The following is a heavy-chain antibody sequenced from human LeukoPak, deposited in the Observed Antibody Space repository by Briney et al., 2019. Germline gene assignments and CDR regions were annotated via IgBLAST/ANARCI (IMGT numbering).Heavy chain of an antibody. CDR2: INPNNGNT. J-gene: IGHJ3*02. D-gene: IGHD3-22*01. Sequence: ASVKVSCKASGYTFTRYGISWVRQAPGQGLEWMGWINPNNGNTNYVQKLQGRVTMTTDTSTSTAYMELRSLRSDDAAVYYCARVGYDSSGRHRYAFDIWGQGTMVTVSS. V-gene: IGHV1-18*01. CDR3: ARVGYDSSGRHRYAFDI. CDR1: GYTFTRYG.